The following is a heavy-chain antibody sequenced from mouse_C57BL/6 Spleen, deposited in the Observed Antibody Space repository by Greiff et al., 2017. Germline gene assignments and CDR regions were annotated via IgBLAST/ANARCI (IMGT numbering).Heavy chain of an antibody. Sequence: QVQLQQSGAELVKPGASVKLSCKASGYTFTSYWMHWVKQRPGQGLEWIGMIHPNSGSTNYNEKFKSKATLTVDKSSSTAYMQLSSLTSEDSAVYYCARGGYDYDWNYFDYWGQGTTLTVAS. CDR1: GYTFTSYW. V-gene: IGHV1-64*01. CDR3: ARGGYDYDWNYFDY. CDR2: IHPNSGST. D-gene: IGHD2-4*01. J-gene: IGHJ2*01.